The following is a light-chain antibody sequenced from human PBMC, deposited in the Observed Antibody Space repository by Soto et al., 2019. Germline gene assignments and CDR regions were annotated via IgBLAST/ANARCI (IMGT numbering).Light chain of an antibody. V-gene: IGKV3-20*01. CDR1: QSVATNH. Sequence: DIVLPQSPGTLPLSPGERATLSCRASQSVATNHLAWYQQRPGQAPRLLIYGTSSRAAGIPDRFSASGSGTDFTLTISRLEPEDSAVYYCQQYDRSPYIFGQGTKLEIK. CDR3: QQYDRSPYI. J-gene: IGKJ2*01. CDR2: GTS.